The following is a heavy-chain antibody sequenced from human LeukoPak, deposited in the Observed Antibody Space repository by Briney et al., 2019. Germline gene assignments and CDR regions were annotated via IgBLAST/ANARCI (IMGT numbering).Heavy chain of an antibody. CDR3: AKEAAYYDSSGYYRSGAFDI. CDR1: GFTFSSYG. J-gene: IGHJ3*02. Sequence: GGSLRLSCAASGFTFSSYGMSWARQAPGKGLEWVSAISGSGGSTYYADSVKGRFTISRDNSKNTLYLQMNSLRAEDTAVYYCAKEAAYYDSSGYYRSGAFDIWGQGTMVTVSS. D-gene: IGHD3-22*01. V-gene: IGHV3-23*01. CDR2: ISGSGGST.